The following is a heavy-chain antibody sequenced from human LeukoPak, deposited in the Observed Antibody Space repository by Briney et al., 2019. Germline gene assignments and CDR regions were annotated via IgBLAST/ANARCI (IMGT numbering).Heavy chain of an antibody. J-gene: IGHJ4*02. Sequence: PSETLSLTCTVSGGSISSYYWGWIRQPPGKGLEWIGYIYYSGNTNYNPSLKSRVTISVDPSKNQFSLKLSSVTAADTAVYYCARNGDYYEKSGYYYLFDFWGQGTLVTVSS. CDR3: ARNGDYYEKSGYYYLFDF. V-gene: IGHV4-59*01. D-gene: IGHD3-22*01. CDR2: IYYSGNT. CDR1: GGSISSYY.